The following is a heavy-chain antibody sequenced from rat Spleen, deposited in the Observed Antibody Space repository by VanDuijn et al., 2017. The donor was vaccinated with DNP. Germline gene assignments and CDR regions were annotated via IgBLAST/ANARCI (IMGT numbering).Heavy chain of an antibody. J-gene: IGHJ2*01. CDR1: GFSFSDSA. Sequence: EVQLVESGGGVVQPGKSLKLSCAASGFSFSDSAMAWVRQSPKMGLEWVATIIYDGSHTFYRDSVQGRFIISRDNTKTTLNLQMDSLRSEDTATYYCARRQWGGHFDSWGQVVMVTVSA. D-gene: IGHD1-1*01. CDR3: ARRQWGGHFDS. CDR2: IIYDGSHT. V-gene: IGHV5-17*01.